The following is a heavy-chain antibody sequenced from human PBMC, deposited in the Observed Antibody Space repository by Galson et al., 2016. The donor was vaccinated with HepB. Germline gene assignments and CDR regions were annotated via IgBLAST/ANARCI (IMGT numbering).Heavy chain of an antibody. CDR3: ARDRKFYDCWSGYSIPRGGYHYHDLYV. D-gene: IGHD3-3*01. V-gene: IGHV3-30-3*01. J-gene: IGHJ6*04. CDR2: ISYDGSNK. Sequence: SLRLSCAASGFTFRSHAMNWVRQAPGKGLEWVAVISYDGSNKYYADSVKGRFTISRDNSKNMLYLQMSSLRAEDTAVYYCARDRKFYDCWSGYSIPRGGYHYHDLYVWGKGTTVTVSS. CDR1: GFTFRSHA.